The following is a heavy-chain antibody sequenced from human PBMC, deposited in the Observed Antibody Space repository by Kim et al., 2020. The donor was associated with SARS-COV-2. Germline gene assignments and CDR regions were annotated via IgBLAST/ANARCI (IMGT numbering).Heavy chain of an antibody. D-gene: IGHD3-16*01. Sequence: SETLSLTCTVSGGSISSYYWSWIRQPPGKGLEWIGYIYYSGSTNYNPSLKSRVTISVDTSKNQFSLKLSSVTAADTAVYYCAREVWGNWVGMDVWGQGTT. CDR1: GGSISSYY. CDR2: IYYSGST. V-gene: IGHV4-59*01. J-gene: IGHJ6*02. CDR3: AREVWGNWVGMDV.